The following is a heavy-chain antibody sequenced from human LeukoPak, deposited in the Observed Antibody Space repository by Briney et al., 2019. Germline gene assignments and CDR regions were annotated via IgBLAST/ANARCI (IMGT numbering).Heavy chain of an antibody. V-gene: IGHV3-48*01. J-gene: IGHJ4*02. CDR2: IIGSGGTI. D-gene: IGHD6-19*01. CDR3: AKRTGYSSGWYYFDY. CDR1: GFNFNSYS. Sequence: PGGSLRLSCAASGFNFNSYSMNWVRQAPGKGLEWLSFIIGSGGTIYYADSVKGRFTISRDNVKNSLYLQMNSLRAEDTAVYYCAKRTGYSSGWYYFDYWGQGTLVTVSS.